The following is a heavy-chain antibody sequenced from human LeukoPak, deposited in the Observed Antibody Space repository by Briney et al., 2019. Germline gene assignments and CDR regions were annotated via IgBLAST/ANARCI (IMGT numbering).Heavy chain of an antibody. V-gene: IGHV4-39*01. Sequence: SETLSLTCTVSGGSISSSSYYWGWIRQPPGKGLEWIGSIYYSGSTYYNPSLKSRVTISVDTSKNQFSLKLSSVTAADTAVYYCARQGYCSSTSCYFSYYGMDVWGQGTTVTVSS. D-gene: IGHD2-2*01. J-gene: IGHJ6*02. CDR2: IYYSGST. CDR1: GGSISSSSYY. CDR3: ARQGYCSSTSCYFSYYGMDV.